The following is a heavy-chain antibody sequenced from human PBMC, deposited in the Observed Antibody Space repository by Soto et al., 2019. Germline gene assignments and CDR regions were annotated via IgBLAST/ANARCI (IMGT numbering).Heavy chain of an antibody. Sequence: QVQLQQWGTGLLKPSETLSLTCAVYGESFSGYYWTWIRQPPGTGLEWIGEINHSGSTNYNPSLKSRVTISVDTSKNQFSLKLTSVTAADTAVYYCARDKFTGLFDYWGQGTLVTVSS. V-gene: IGHV4-34*01. J-gene: IGHJ4*02. CDR2: INHSGST. D-gene: IGHD2-8*02. CDR1: GESFSGYY. CDR3: ARDKFTGLFDY.